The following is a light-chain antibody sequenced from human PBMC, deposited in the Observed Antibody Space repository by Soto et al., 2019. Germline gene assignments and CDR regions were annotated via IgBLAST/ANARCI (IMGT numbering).Light chain of an antibody. CDR3: QQYNSYSWT. CDR2: DAS. CDR1: QGISSN. Sequence: DIQLTQSPSFLSASVGDRVTITCRASQGISSNLAWYQQKPGKAPKLLIYDASSLESGVPSRFSGSGSGTEFTLTISSLQPDDFATYYCQQYNSYSWTFGQGTKVDIK. J-gene: IGKJ1*01. V-gene: IGKV1-9*01.